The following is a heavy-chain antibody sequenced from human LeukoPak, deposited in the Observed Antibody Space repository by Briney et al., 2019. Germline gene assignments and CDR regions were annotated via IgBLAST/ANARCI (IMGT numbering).Heavy chain of an antibody. CDR3: ARHPSYTSGWPLDY. Sequence: GESLKISCKGSGYSFANYWIGWVRQMPGKGLEWMGIIYPGDSDTRYSPSFQGHVTISADKSISTASLQWSSLKASDTAMYYCARHPSYTSGWPLDYWGQGTLVIVSS. V-gene: IGHV5-51*01. J-gene: IGHJ4*02. D-gene: IGHD6-19*01. CDR1: GYSFANYW. CDR2: IYPGDSDT.